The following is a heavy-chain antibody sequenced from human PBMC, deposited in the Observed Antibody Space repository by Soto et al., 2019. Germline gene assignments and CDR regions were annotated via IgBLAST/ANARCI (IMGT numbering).Heavy chain of an antibody. CDR1: GFSLNTYGVG. CDR2: IYWDDDK. Sequence: QITLKESGPPLVKPTQTLTLTCTVSGFSLNTYGVGVGWIRQPPGKALEWLALIYWDDDKGYSQSLKSSLTITKDPSKRQVVLTMTYMDPVDTVTYYCARALGSWGAYYFDYWGQGTLVTVSS. J-gene: IGHJ4*02. D-gene: IGHD3-16*01. V-gene: IGHV2-5*02. CDR3: ARALGSWGAYYFDY.